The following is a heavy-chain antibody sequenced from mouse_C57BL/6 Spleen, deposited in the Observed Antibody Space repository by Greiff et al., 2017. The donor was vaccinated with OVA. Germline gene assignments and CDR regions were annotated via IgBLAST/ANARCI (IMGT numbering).Heavy chain of an antibody. CDR3: ATAYSPYYAMDY. Sequence: EVQRVESGPGLVKPSQSLSLTCSVTGYSITSGYYWNWIRQFPGNKPEWMGYISYDGSNNYNPSLKNRISITRDTSKNQFFLKLNAVTTEDTATYYCATAYSPYYAMDYWGQGTSVTVSS. D-gene: IGHD2-10*01. J-gene: IGHJ4*01. V-gene: IGHV3-6*01. CDR2: ISYDGSN. CDR1: GYSITSGYY.